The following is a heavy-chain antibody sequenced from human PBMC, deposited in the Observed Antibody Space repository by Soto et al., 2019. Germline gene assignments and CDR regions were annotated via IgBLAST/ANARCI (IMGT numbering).Heavy chain of an antibody. V-gene: IGHV3-48*01. CDR1: GFTFSTYN. D-gene: IGHD4-17*01. CDR3: ARERGSTTMSFFDY. CDR2: ISSSGSTT. J-gene: IGHJ4*02. Sequence: GGSLRLSCAASGFTFSTYNMNWVRQAPGKRLEWISYISSSGSTTYYADPVKGRFNISRDNAKNSMYLQMNSLKAEDTALYRCARERGSTTMSFFDYWGQGTLVTVCS.